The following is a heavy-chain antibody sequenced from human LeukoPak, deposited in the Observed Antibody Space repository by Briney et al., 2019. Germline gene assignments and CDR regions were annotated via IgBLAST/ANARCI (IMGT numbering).Heavy chain of an antibody. CDR2: INPNSGGT. V-gene: IGHV1-2*02. CDR1: GYTFTGYY. CDR3: ARNQYLLWFGELSGMDV. J-gene: IGHJ6*02. D-gene: IGHD3-10*01. Sequence: ASVKVSCKASGYTFTGYYMHWVRQAPGQGLGWMGWINPNSGGTNYAQKFQGRVTMTRDTSISTAYMELSRLRSDDTAVYYCARNQYLLWFGELSGMDVWGQGTTVTVSS.